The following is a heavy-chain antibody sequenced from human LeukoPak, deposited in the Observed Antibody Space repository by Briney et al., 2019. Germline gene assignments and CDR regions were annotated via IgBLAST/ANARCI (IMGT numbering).Heavy chain of an antibody. Sequence: PGGSLRLSCAASGFTFSSYWMSWVRQAPGKGLEWLANIRQDGSDNYYADSVKGRFTFSRDNARNSMYLQMNSLRADDTAVYYCARVGSTSWYLDYWGQGTLVTVSS. V-gene: IGHV3-7*01. CDR1: GFTFSSYW. J-gene: IGHJ4*02. CDR2: IRQDGSDN. CDR3: ARVGSTSWYLDY. D-gene: IGHD2-2*01.